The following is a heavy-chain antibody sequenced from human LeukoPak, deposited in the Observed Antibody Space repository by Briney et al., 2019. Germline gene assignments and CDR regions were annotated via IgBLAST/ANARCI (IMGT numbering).Heavy chain of an antibody. CDR2: ITWDGGST. V-gene: IGHV3-43*01. CDR3: AKDFVRFGSYHYYFMDV. CDR1: GFTFDDYT. D-gene: IGHD3-10*01. Sequence: GGSLRLSCAASGFTFDDYTMHWVRQAPGKGLEWVSLITWDGGSTNYADSVKGRFTISRDNSKNSLYLQMNSLRTEDTALYYCAKDFVRFGSYHYYFMDVWGKGTTVTVSS. J-gene: IGHJ6*03.